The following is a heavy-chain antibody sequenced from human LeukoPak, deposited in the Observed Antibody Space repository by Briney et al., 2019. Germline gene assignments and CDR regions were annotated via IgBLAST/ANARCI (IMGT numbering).Heavy chain of an antibody. J-gene: IGHJ4*02. Sequence: GGSLRLSRAASGFPLSSYSINWVRQAPGKGLEWVSYISSSGSAIYYVDSVKGRFTVSRDNAKNSLFLQMNSPRAEDTAVYYCVRVKGSYFDYWGQGALVTVSS. V-gene: IGHV3-48*01. CDR3: VRVKGSYFDY. CDR2: ISSSGSAI. CDR1: GFPLSSYS. D-gene: IGHD2-15*01.